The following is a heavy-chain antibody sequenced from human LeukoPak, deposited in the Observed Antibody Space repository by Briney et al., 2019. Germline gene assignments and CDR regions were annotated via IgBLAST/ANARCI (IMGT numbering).Heavy chain of an antibody. Sequence: PGRSLRLSCAASGFTFSSYGMHWVRQAPGKGLEWVAVITYDGYYKYYADSVKGRFTISSDNSKNTLFLQMNSLRAEDTAVYYCAKDLKSMVRGACMDAWGQGTTVIVSS. J-gene: IGHJ6*02. CDR2: ITYDGYYK. CDR3: AKDLKSMVRGACMDA. D-gene: IGHD3-10*01. CDR1: GFTFSSYG. V-gene: IGHV3-30*18.